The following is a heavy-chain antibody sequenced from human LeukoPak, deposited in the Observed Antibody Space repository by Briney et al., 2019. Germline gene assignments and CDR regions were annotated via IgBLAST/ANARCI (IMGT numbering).Heavy chain of an antibody. CDR2: INPSGGST. CDR1: GYTFTSYY. Sequence: ASVKVSCKASGYTFTSYYMHWVRQAPGQGLEWMEIINPSGGSTRYAQKFQGRVTMTRDTSTSTVYMELSSLRSEDTAVYYCARGLRDPYYYYGMDVWGQGTTVTVSS. V-gene: IGHV1-46*01. CDR3: ARGLRDPYYYYGMDV. J-gene: IGHJ6*02. D-gene: IGHD4-17*01.